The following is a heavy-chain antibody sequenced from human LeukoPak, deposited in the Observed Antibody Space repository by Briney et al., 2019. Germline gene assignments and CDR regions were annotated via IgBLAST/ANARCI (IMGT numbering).Heavy chain of an antibody. CDR3: AREREWELLAVYYYYMDV. D-gene: IGHD1-26*01. CDR2: IYTSGST. CDR1: GGSFSGYY. Sequence: SETLSLTCAVYGGSFSGYYWSWIRQPPGKGLEWIGRIYTSGSTNYNPSLRSRVTMSVDTSKNQFSLKLSSVTAADTAVYYCAREREWELLAVYYYYMDVWGKGTTVTISS. J-gene: IGHJ6*03. V-gene: IGHV4-4*07.